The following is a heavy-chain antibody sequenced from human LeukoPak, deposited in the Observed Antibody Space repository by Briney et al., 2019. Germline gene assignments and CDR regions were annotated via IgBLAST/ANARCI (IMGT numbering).Heavy chain of an antibody. CDR2: IYYSGST. CDR1: GGSISSSSYY. V-gene: IGHV4-39*01. Sequence: PSETLSLTCTVSGGSISSSSYYWGWIRQPPGKGLEWIGSIYYSGSTYYNPSLKSRVTISVDTTKNQFSLKLSSVTAADTAVYYCARPRVGATTTFDYWGQGTLVTVS. CDR3: ARPRVGATTTFDY. D-gene: IGHD1-26*01. J-gene: IGHJ4*02.